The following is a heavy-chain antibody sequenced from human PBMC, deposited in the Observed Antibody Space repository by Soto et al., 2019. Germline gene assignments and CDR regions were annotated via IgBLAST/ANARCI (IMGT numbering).Heavy chain of an antibody. J-gene: IGHJ6*02. D-gene: IGHD1-7*01. V-gene: IGHV1-58*02. CDR2: IVVGSGNT. CDR1: GFTFTSSA. Sequence: GASVKVSCKASGFTFTSSAMQWVRQARGQRLEWIGWIVVGSGNTNYAQKFQERVTITRDMSTSTAYMELSSLRSEDTAVYYCARDRGGITGTTSYLAHLLKQYYYYYGMDVWGQGTTVTVSS. CDR3: ARDRGGITGTTSYLAHLLKQYYYYYGMDV.